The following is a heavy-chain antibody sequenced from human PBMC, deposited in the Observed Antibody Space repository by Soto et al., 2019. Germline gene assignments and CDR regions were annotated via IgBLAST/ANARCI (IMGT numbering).Heavy chain of an antibody. CDR2: ISSSGGST. CDR1: GFTFSSYA. V-gene: IGHV3-23*01. J-gene: IGHJ3*02. Sequence: EVQLLESGGGLVQPGGSLRLSCAASGFTFSSYAMNWVRQAPGKGLEWVSAISSSGGSTYYADSVKGRFTISRDKSENTLYLQRNSLRAEDPAVYSCEKGSGGGSIWGSYRHDAFDIWGQGTMVTVSS. D-gene: IGHD3-16*02. CDR3: EKGSGGGSIWGSYRHDAFDI.